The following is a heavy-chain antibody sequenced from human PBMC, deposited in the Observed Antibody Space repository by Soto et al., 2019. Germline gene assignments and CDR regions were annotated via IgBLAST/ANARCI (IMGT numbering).Heavy chain of an antibody. CDR2: IVVGSGNT. Sequence: SVKVSCKASGFTFTSSAVQWVRQARGQRLEWIGWIVVGSGNTNYAQKFQERVTITRDMSTSTAYMELSSLRSEDTAVYYCAADQDSSGYYGSSRKFDYWGQGTLVTVSS. D-gene: IGHD3-22*01. V-gene: IGHV1-58*01. J-gene: IGHJ4*02. CDR1: GFTFTSSA. CDR3: AADQDSSGYYGSSRKFDY.